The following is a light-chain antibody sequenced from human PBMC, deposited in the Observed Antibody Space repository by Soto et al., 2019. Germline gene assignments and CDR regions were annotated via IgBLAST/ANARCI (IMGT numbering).Light chain of an antibody. CDR2: YDS. J-gene: IGLJ3*02. Sequence: SYELTQPPSVSVAPGKTARITCGGNNIGSKSVHWYQQKPGQAPVLVIYYDSDRPSGIPERFSGSNPGNTATLTISRVEAGDEADYYCQVWDSSSDRVFGGGTKLTVL. CDR1: NIGSKS. V-gene: IGLV3-21*04. CDR3: QVWDSSSDRV.